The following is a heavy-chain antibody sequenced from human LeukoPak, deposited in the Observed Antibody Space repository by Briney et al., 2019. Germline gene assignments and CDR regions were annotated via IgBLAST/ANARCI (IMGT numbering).Heavy chain of an antibody. V-gene: IGHV1-69*13. CDR3: ARGIGIAAAGPHWYFDL. J-gene: IGHJ2*01. CDR1: GGTFSSYA. D-gene: IGHD6-13*01. Sequence: PKASVKVSCKASGGTFSSYAISWVRQAPGQGLEWMGGIIPIFGTANYAQKFQGRVTITADESTSTAYMELRSLRSDDTAVYYCARGIGIAAAGPHWYFDLWGRGTLVTVSS. CDR2: IIPIFGTA.